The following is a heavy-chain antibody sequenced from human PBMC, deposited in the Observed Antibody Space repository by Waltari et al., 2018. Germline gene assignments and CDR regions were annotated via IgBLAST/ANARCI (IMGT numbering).Heavy chain of an antibody. CDR2: IHYTGAT. CDR3: ARNANMGYYFDY. D-gene: IGHD3-16*01. Sequence: QVQLQQWGAGLLKPSETLSLTCGVSGASFTDSTWSWLRQAPGQGLEWIGEIHYTGATNSNPSLRSRITLSVDTSKNHFSLRLSSVTAADTAVYYCARNANMGYYFDYWGQGALVTVSS. J-gene: IGHJ4*02. CDR1: GASFTDST. V-gene: IGHV4-34*01.